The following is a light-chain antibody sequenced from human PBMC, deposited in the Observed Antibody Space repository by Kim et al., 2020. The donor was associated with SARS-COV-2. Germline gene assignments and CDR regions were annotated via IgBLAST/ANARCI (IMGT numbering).Light chain of an antibody. V-gene: IGLV3-1*01. CDR2: QDN. J-gene: IGLJ1*01. Sequence: SYELTQPPSVSVSPGQTASITCSGDKLGDTYACWYQQKPGQSLVLVIYQDNKRPSGIPERFSGSNSGNTATLTISGTQAMDEADYYCQAWDSSTYVFGTGTKVTVL. CDR1: KLGDTY. CDR3: QAWDSSTYV.